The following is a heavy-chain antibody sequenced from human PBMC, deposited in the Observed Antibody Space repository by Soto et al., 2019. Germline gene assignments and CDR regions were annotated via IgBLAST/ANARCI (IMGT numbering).Heavy chain of an antibody. J-gene: IGHJ6*03. D-gene: IGHD6-13*01. CDR1: GFTFSSYG. CDR2: ISYDGSNT. CDR3: ARDRSSSSWYYFMDV. Sequence: ESGGGVVQPGRSLRLSCAASGFTFSSYGMHWVRQAPGKGLEWVALISYDGSNTYYADSVKGRFTISRDNSKNTLYLQMNSLRAEDTAMYYCARDRSSSSWYYFMDVWGKGTPVTVSS. V-gene: IGHV3-30*03.